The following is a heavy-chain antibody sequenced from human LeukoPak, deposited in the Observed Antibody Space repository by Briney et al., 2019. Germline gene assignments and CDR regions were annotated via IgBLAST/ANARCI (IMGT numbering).Heavy chain of an antibody. J-gene: IGHJ6*03. CDR3: AKDPRSYVENYMDV. D-gene: IGHD3-16*01. V-gene: IGHV3-23*01. Sequence: GGSLRLSCAASGFTFSSYAMSWVRQAPGKGLEWVSAISGSGGSTYYADSVKGRFTISRDNSKNTLYLQMNSLRAEDTAVYYCAKDPRSYVENYMDVWGKGTTVTVSS. CDR2: ISGSGGST. CDR1: GFTFSSYA.